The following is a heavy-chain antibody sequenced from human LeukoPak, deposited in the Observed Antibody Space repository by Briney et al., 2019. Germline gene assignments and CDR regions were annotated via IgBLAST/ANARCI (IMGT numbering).Heavy chain of an antibody. CDR3: AKGIYSSGWSYFDY. CDR2: LSGSGITT. V-gene: IGHV3-23*01. D-gene: IGHD6-19*01. Sequence: GGSLRLSCAASGFTFSNSAMSWVRQAPGKGLEWFSTLSGSGITTYYADSVKGRFTISRDNSKNTLYLQMNSLRAEDTAVYYCAKGIYSSGWSYFDYWGHGTLVTVSS. J-gene: IGHJ4*01. CDR1: GFTFSNSA.